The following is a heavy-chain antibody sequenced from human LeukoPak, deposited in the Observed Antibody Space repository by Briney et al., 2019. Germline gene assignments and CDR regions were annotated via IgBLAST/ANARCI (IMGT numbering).Heavy chain of an antibody. CDR1: GYTFTSYY. D-gene: IGHD6-19*01. CDR2: ISAYNGNT. CDR3: AREASSGWYFFDY. Sequence: GASVKVSCKASGYTFTSYYMHWVRQAPGQGLEWMGWISAYNGNTNYAQKLQGRVTMTTDTSTSTAYMELRSLRSDDTAVYYCAREASSGWYFFDYWGQGTLVTVSS. J-gene: IGHJ4*02. V-gene: IGHV1-18*04.